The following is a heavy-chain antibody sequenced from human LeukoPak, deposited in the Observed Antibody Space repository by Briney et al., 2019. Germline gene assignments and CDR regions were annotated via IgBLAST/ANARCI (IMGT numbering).Heavy chain of an antibody. Sequence: SETLSLTCTVSGGSISVYYWSWIRQPPGKGMEWVGFLYNSGSTNYNPSLKSRVTISVDTSKNQFSLKLSSVTAADTAVYYCATLMTTVTYNWFDPWGQGTLVTVSS. CDR1: GGSISVYY. CDR3: ATLMTTVTYNWFDP. CDR2: LYNSGST. D-gene: IGHD4-17*01. J-gene: IGHJ5*02. V-gene: IGHV4-59*12.